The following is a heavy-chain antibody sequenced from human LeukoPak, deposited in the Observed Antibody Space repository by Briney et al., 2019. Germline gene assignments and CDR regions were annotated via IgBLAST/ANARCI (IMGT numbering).Heavy chain of an antibody. D-gene: IGHD6-13*01. CDR2: ISVSGNT. CDR1: GFTLSSYA. CDR3: ATSYSSSWYLSPNFDY. Sequence: GGSLRLSYAASGFTLSSYAMSWVRQGPGKGLEWVSAISVSGNTYHADSVKGRFTISRDSYKNTLYLQMNSLRAEDTAVYYCATSYSSSWYLSPNFDYWGQGTLVTVSS. J-gene: IGHJ4*02. V-gene: IGHV3-23*01.